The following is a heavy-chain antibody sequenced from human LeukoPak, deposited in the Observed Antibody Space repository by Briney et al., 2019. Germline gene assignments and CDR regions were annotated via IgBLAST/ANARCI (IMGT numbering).Heavy chain of an antibody. V-gene: IGHV4-59*12. J-gene: IGHJ4*02. Sequence: PTETLSLTCSVSGGSISIYYWSWIRQPPGKGLEWIGNIYNSGSTNYNPSLKSRVTMSVDTSKNKFSLKVNSVTAADTAVYYCARVGSGWSFDYWGQGTLVTVSS. CDR2: IYNSGST. CDR3: ARVGSGWSFDY. CDR1: GGSISIYY. D-gene: IGHD6-19*01.